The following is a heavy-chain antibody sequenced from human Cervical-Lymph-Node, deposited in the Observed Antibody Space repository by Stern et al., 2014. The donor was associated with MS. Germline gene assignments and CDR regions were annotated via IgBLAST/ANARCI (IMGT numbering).Heavy chain of an antibody. CDR1: GGTFSSYA. J-gene: IGHJ6*02. CDR3: ARGELKEGLVRGMDV. CDR2: IIPIFATA. D-gene: IGHD1-26*01. V-gene: IGHV1-69*01. Sequence: VQLVQSTAEVKKPGSSVKASCKASGGTFSSYAISWVRPAPGQGLEWMGGIIPIFATANYAQKFQGRVTITTDESTSTAYMELSSLRSEDTAVYYCARGELKEGLVRGMDVWGQGTTVTVSS.